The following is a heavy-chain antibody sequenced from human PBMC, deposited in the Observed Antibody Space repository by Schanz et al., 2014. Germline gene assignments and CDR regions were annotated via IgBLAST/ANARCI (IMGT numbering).Heavy chain of an antibody. D-gene: IGHD2-2*01. CDR1: GGTFNSYT. CDR2: ISTSNGNT. J-gene: IGHJ5*02. V-gene: IGHV1-18*01. Sequence: QVQLVQSGAEVKKPGASVKVSCKASGGTFNSYTINWVRQAPGQGLEWMGWISTSNGNTNYIQKLQGRVTMTTDTSTGTAYMELRSLRSDDTAVYYCARDRRRYCSTASCLHDNWFDPWGQGTLVIVSS. CDR3: ARDRRRYCSTASCLHDNWFDP.